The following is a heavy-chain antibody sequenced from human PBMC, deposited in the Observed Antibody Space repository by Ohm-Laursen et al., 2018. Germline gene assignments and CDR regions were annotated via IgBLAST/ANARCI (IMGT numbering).Heavy chain of an antibody. CDR2: IWYDGSNK. J-gene: IGHJ6*02. CDR1: GFTFSSYG. Sequence: SLRLSCTASGFTFSSYGMHWVRQAPGKGLEWVAVIWYDGSNKYYADSVKGRFTISRDNSKNTLYLQMNSLRAEDTAVYYCARETLYYYGMDVWGQGTTVTVSS. CDR3: ARETLYYYGMDV. V-gene: IGHV3-33*01.